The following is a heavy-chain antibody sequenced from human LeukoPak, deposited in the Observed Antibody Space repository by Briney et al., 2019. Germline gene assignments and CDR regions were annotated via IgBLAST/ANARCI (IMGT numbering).Heavy chain of an antibody. Sequence: ASVKVSCKASGGTFSSYAISWVRQAPGQGLEWMGGIIPIFGTAIYAQKFQGRVTITADKSTSTAYMELSSLRSEDTAVYYCARAYGNYYYGMDVWGKGTTVTVSS. CDR3: ARAYGNYYYGMDV. J-gene: IGHJ6*04. D-gene: IGHD3-10*01. CDR2: IIPIFGTA. V-gene: IGHV1-69*06. CDR1: GGTFSSYA.